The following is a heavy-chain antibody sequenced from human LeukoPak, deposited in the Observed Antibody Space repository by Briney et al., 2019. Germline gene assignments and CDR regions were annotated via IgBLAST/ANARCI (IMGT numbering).Heavy chain of an antibody. D-gene: IGHD2-2*01. CDR2: IIPIFGTA. J-gene: IGHJ5*02. Sequence: GSSVKVSCKASGGTFSSYAISWVRQAPGQGLEWMGGIIPIFGTANYAQKFQGRVTITADESTSTAYMELSSLRSEDTAVYYCATRPCVLRGPYGRSTSCYDWFDPWGQGTLVTVSS. CDR3: ATRPCVLRGPYGRSTSCYDWFDP. CDR1: GGTFSSYA. V-gene: IGHV1-69*01.